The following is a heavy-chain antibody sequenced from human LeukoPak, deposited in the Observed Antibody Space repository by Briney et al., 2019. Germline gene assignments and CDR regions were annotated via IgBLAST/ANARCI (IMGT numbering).Heavy chain of an antibody. V-gene: IGHV4-59*01. J-gene: IGHJ4*02. CDR2: VYYSGST. CDR1: GGSISFYY. D-gene: IGHD5-18*01. CDR3: ARGGGTAMVSHTFDY. Sequence: PSETLSLTCTVSGGSISFYYWSWIRQPPGKGLEWIGYVYYSGSTNYNPSLKSRVTISVDTSKNQFSLKLSSVTAADTAMYYCARGGGTAMVSHTFDYWGQGTLVTVSS.